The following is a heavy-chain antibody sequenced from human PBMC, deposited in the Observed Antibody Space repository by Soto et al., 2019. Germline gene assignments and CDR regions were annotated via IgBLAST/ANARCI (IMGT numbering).Heavy chain of an antibody. V-gene: IGHV3-23*01. CDR3: AKDRWQPLASPSDYYGMDV. J-gene: IGHJ6*02. CDR2: ISGSGGST. Sequence: EVQLLESGGGLVQPGGSLRLSCAASGFTFSSYAMSWVRQAPGKGLEWVSAISGSGGSTYYADSVKGRFTISRDNSKNTVELLRNSLRAECTAVYYWAKDRWQPLASPSDYYGMDVWGQGTTVTVSS. D-gene: IGHD6-13*01. CDR1: GFTFSSYA.